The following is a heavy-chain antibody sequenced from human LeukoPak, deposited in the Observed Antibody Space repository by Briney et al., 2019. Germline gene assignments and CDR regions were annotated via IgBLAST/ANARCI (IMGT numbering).Heavy chain of an antibody. CDR1: GFTVSSNY. Sequence: GGSLRLSCAASGFTVSSNYMSWVRQAPGKGLEWVSVIYDDSSTFYAGSVKGRFSISRDNSKNTLYLQMNSLRAEDTGVYYCARVQDSGLFRWFWGQGTLVTVSS. D-gene: IGHD1-26*01. CDR2: IYDDSST. V-gene: IGHV3-66*01. CDR3: ARVQDSGLFRWF. J-gene: IGHJ4*02.